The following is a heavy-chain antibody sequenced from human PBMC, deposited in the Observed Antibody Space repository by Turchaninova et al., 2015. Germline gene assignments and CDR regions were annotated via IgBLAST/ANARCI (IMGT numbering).Heavy chain of an antibody. V-gene: IGHV3-30*18. CDR1: GFTFSSYG. CDR3: AKDTGRGSSGWSSYY. Sequence: QVQLVESGGGVVQPGRSLRLSCAASGFTFSSYGMHWVRQAPGKGLGWGEVLSYDGSNKYYAASVKGRFTISRDNSQNTLYLQMNSLGAEDTAVYYCAKDTGRGSSGWSSYYWGQGTLVTVSS. J-gene: IGHJ4*02. CDR2: LSYDGSNK. D-gene: IGHD6-19*01.